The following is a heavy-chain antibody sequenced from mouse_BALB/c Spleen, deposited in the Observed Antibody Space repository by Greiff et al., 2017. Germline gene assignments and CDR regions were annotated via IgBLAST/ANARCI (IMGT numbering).Heavy chain of an antibody. D-gene: IGHD1-1*01. CDR2: IWRGGST. CDR1: GFSFTSYG. Sequence: VMLVESGPGLVQPSQSLSITCTVSGFSFTSYGVHWVRQSPGQGLEWLGVIWRGGSTDYNAAFISRLSISKDNSKSQVFFKMNSLQANDTAIYYSARNGNYYGSSYFDYWGQGTTLTVSS. CDR3: ARNGNYYGSSYFDY. V-gene: IGHV2-2*02. J-gene: IGHJ2*01.